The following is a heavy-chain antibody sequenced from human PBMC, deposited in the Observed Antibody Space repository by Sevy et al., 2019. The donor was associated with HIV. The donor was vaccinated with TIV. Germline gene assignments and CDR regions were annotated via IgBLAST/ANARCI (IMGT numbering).Heavy chain of an antibody. J-gene: IGHJ3*02. CDR2: ISWNSGSI. D-gene: IGHD6-19*01. V-gene: IGHV3-9*01. CDR1: GFTFDDYA. CDR3: EKGYRSGWDHDAFDI. Sequence: GGSLRLSCAASGFTFDDYAMHWVRQAPGKGLEWVSGISWNSGSIGYADSVKGRFTISRDNAKNSLYLQMNSRRAEDTALYYCEKGYRSGWDHDAFDIWGQGTMVTVSS.